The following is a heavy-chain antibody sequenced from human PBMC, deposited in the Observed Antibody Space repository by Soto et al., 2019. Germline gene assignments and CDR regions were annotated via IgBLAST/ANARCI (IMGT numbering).Heavy chain of an antibody. V-gene: IGHV1-69*02. CDR3: ASEKYYDILTGYPNWFDP. D-gene: IGHD3-9*01. J-gene: IGHJ5*02. Sequence: QVQLVQSGAEVKKPGSSVKVSCKASGGTFSSYTISWVRQAPGQGLEWIGRIIPILGIANYAQKFQGRVTITADKSTSTAYMELSSLRSEDTAVYYCASEKYYDILTGYPNWFDPWGQGTLVTVSS. CDR1: GGTFSSYT. CDR2: IIPILGIA.